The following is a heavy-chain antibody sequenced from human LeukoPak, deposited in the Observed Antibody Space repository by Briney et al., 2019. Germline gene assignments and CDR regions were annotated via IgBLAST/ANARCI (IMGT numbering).Heavy chain of an antibody. CDR3: AREVREVPH. CDR2: IKPDGGEK. D-gene: IGHD3-10*01. CDR1: GFTFVDYW. J-gene: IGHJ4*02. V-gene: IGHV3-7*04. Sequence: PGGSLRLSCAASGFTFVDYWMSWDPQVPGKGLEWVAKIKPDGGEKYYVDSVKGRFTVSRDNTKNSLFLQMNGLRVEDTGVYFCAREVREVPHWGQGSRVTVSS.